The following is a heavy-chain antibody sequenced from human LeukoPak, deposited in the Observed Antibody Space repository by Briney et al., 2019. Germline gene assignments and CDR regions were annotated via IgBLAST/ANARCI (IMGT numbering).Heavy chain of an antibody. Sequence: GGSLRLSCAASGFTFSSYAMHWVRQAPGKGLEWVAVISYDGSNKYYADSVKGRFTISRDNSKNTLYLQMNSLRAEDTAVYYCAKSTTVTTQQRGYFDYWGQGTLVTVSS. CDR1: GFTFSSYA. D-gene: IGHD4-11*01. CDR3: AKSTTVTTQQRGYFDY. V-gene: IGHV3-30-3*02. CDR2: ISYDGSNK. J-gene: IGHJ4*02.